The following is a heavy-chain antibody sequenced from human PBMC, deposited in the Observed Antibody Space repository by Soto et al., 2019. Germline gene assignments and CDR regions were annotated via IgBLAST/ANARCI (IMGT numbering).Heavy chain of an antibody. CDR1: SDSNSTHN. Sequence: SDTLSLTCAVSSDSNSTHNWSCLRQSSGKGLEWIGYIFNIVTTSYNPSLWGRVSISMDTSTRQVSLRLSSVTAADTAVYYCVRQGIGRLHGLVDVWGQGTTVT. D-gene: IGHD5-12*01. J-gene: IGHJ6*02. V-gene: IGHV4-59*08. CDR3: VRQGIGRLHGLVDV. CDR2: IFNIVTT.